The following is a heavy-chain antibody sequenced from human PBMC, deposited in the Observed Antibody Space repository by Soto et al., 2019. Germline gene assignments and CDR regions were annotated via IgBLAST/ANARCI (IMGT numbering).Heavy chain of an antibody. J-gene: IGHJ4*02. Sequence: GGSLRLSCAASGFTFSSYAMSWVRQAPGKGLEWVPAISGSGGSTYYADSVKGRFTISRDNSKNTLYLQMNSLRAEDTAVYYCAKDPSDYYDSSGYSGGFDYWGQGTLVTVSS. CDR3: AKDPSDYYDSSGYSGGFDY. CDR1: GFTFSSYA. D-gene: IGHD3-22*01. CDR2: ISGSGGST. V-gene: IGHV3-23*01.